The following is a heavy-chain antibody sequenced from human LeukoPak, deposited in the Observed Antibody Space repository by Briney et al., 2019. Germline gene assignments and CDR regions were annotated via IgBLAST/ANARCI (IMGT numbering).Heavy chain of an antibody. Sequence: GESLKISCQGSGYSFTSSWIGWVRQMPGKGLEWMGIIYPGDSDTRCSPSFQGQVTISADKSISTAYLQWSSLKASDTAMYYCARFSVGGTYCPNYWGQGTLVSVSS. V-gene: IGHV5-51*01. D-gene: IGHD1-26*01. CDR1: GYSFTSSW. CDR3: ARFSVGGTYCPNY. J-gene: IGHJ4*02. CDR2: IYPGDSDT.